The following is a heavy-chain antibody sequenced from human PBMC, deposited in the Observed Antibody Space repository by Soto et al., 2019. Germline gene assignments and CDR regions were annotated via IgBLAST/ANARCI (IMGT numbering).Heavy chain of an antibody. Sequence: GGSLRLSCAASGFPFSSYAMSWVRQAPGKGLEWVSAISGSGGSTYYADSVKGRFTISRDNSKNTLYLQMNSLRAEDTAVYYCAKDTDGNLYSSGWPYYYYGMDVWGQGTTVTVSS. V-gene: IGHV3-23*01. CDR2: ISGSGGST. D-gene: IGHD6-19*01. CDR1: GFPFSSYA. CDR3: AKDTDGNLYSSGWPYYYYGMDV. J-gene: IGHJ6*02.